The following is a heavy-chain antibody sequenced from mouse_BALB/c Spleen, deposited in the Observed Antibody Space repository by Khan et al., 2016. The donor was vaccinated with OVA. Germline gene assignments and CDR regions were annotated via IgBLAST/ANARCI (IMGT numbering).Heavy chain of an antibody. CDR3: ARSTYRFAFVY. J-gene: IGHJ3*01. V-gene: IGHV3-8*02. CDR2: IIYTGST. Sequence: EVQLQESGPSLVKPSQTLSLTCSVTGDSITSGYWNWIRQFPGNKLEYMGHIIYTGSTYYNPSLKSRISITRHTSENQYYLQLNSVTDEDTAKSYCARSTYRFAFVYWGQGTLVTVSA. D-gene: IGHD2-14*01. CDR1: GDSITSGY.